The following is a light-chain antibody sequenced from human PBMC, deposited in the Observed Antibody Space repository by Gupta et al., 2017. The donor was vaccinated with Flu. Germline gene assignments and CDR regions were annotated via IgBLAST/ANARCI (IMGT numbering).Light chain of an antibody. CDR2: GTS. V-gene: IGKV3-20*01. CDR3: QHEDCSPFT. CDR1: QSVSASY. Sequence: ETVLTQSPGILSLSPGERATLSCRASQSVSASYLAWYQQKPGHAPRLLIYGTSTRATGIPDRFSGSGSGTEFTLTISRREPEDFAVYYCQHEDCSPFTFGQGTKVEIK. J-gene: IGKJ2*01.